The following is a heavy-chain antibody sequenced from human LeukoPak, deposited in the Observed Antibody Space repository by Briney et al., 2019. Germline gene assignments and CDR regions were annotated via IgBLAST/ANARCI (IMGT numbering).Heavy chain of an antibody. Sequence: SEALSLTCTVSPDSTTSNFWSWVRPPPGKGLEGIGEIHRSGSTNYNPSLQSRVSISIDRSKNQIALELSSVTAADTAVYYCAREIVGGFNPGAYWGQGTLVTVSS. CDR3: AREIVGGFNPGAY. D-gene: IGHD1-14*01. J-gene: IGHJ4*02. CDR1: PDSTTSNF. CDR2: IHRSGST. V-gene: IGHV4-4*08.